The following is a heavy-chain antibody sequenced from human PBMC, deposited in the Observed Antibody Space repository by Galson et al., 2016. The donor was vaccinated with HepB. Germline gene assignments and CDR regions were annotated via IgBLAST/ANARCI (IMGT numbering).Heavy chain of an antibody. J-gene: IGHJ6*02. CDR1: GASISSSSNY. CDR3: ARHRRGGNGMDG. CDR2: IYYSGST. Sequence: SETLSLTCTVSGASISSSSNYWGWIRQPPGKGLEWIGSIYYSGSTYYNPSLKSRVTISVDTSKNQFSLKLNSVTAADTAEYCCARHRRGGNGMDGWGQGTTVTVSS. D-gene: IGHD3-10*01. V-gene: IGHV4-39*01.